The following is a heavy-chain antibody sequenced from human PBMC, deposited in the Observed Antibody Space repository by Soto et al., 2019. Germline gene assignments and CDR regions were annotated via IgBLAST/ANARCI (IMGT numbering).Heavy chain of an antibody. CDR1: GGSINSNDYY. J-gene: IGHJ5*02. V-gene: IGHV4-31*03. D-gene: IGHD3-10*01. CDR3: ARARGYHGSGTSLNRYP. Sequence: QVQLQESGPGLVKPSQTLSLTCTVSGGSINSNDYYWSWIRQHPEKGLEWIGYIYYSGNTYYHPSLKSRLSISGDTSKNQCSLRVTSVPAADTAVYYCARARGYHGSGTSLNRYPCGRGSLASVSS. CDR2: IYYSGNT.